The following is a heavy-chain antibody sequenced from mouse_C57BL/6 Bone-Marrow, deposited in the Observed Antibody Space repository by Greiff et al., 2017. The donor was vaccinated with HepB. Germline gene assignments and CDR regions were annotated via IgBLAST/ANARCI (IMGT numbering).Heavy chain of an antibody. Sequence: EVKLVESGGGLVKPGGSLKLSCAASGFTFSVYGMYWVRQAPEKGLEWVAYISSRSSTIYYADTVEGRFPISRDNAKNTLFLQMTSLRTVDTAQYDCEKCYCYGSECYWWFDYWGTGTTVTVSS. CDR2: ISSRSSTI. J-gene: IGHJ1*03. CDR3: EKCYCYGSECYWWFDY. V-gene: IGHV5-17*01. CDR1: GFTFSVYG. D-gene: IGHD1-1*01.